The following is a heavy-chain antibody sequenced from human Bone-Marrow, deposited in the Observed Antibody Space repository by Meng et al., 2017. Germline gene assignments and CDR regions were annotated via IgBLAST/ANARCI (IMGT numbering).Heavy chain of an antibody. CDR3: ARGRASCSSGGCSLGWFDP. V-gene: IGHV4-31*01. CDR2: IYYTENT. CDR1: GGSINSAGYY. D-gene: IGHD2-15*01. Sequence: VQPQGSGPGLVKPAQSLSLTCSVSGGSINSAGYYWSWIRQHPGKGLEWIGYIYYTENTYYNPSLKSPMTISLDKSKNQFSLKLNSVTVADTAVYYCARGRASCSSGGCSLGWFDPWGQGTLVTVSS. J-gene: IGHJ5*02.